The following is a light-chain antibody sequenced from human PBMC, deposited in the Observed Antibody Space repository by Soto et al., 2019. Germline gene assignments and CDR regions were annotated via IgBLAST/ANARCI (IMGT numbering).Light chain of an antibody. CDR3: SSYTTSTTVV. CDR2: EVS. CDR1: SNDIGSYDY. V-gene: IGLV2-14*03. Sequence: QSALTQPTSVSGSPGQSITISCTGNSNDIGSYDYVSWYQQHPGKAPRLLIYEVSSRPSGVSNRFSGSKSGNTASLTISGLQPEDEADYYCSSYTTSTTVVFGTGTKVTVL. J-gene: IGLJ1*01.